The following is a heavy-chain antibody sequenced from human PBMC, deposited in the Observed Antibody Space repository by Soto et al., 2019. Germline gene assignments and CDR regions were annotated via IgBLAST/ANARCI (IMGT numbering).Heavy chain of an antibody. V-gene: IGHV3-23*01. Sequence: EVQLLESGGDLVQPGGSLRLSCAASGFTFNIYAMNWVRQAPRKGLEWVSGLSRSGGSTYYADSVRGRFTISRDNSKNTMYLQMNSLRVEDTAVYYCAKDGRSLNGVLVAHATDYYGMHVWGQGTTVTVSS. CDR1: GFTFNIYA. CDR2: LSRSGGST. J-gene: IGHJ6*02. CDR3: AKDGRSLNGVLVAHATDYYGMHV. D-gene: IGHD2-8*01.